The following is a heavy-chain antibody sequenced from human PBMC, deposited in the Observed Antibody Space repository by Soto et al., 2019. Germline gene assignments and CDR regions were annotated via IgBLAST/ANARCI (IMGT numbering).Heavy chain of an antibody. J-gene: IGHJ4*02. V-gene: IGHV3-21*01. CDR3: ARDLGSGNWNYFDY. Sequence: GGSLRLSCAASGFTFSSYSMNWVRQAPGKGLEWVSSISSSSSYIYYADSVKGRFTISRDNAKNSLYLQMNSLRAEDTAVYYCARDLGSGNWNYFDYWGQGTLVTVSS. D-gene: IGHD3-10*02. CDR2: ISSSSSYI. CDR1: GFTFSSYS.